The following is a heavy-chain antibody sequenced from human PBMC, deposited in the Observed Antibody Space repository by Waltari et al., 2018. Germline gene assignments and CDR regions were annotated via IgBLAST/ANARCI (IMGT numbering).Heavy chain of an antibody. CDR1: GGSFSGYY. J-gene: IGHJ6*02. D-gene: IGHD4-4*01. CDR2: INHSGST. V-gene: IGHV4-34*01. CDR3: ARDPLQSGPYYYYYGMDV. Sequence: QVQLQQWGAGLLKPSETLSLTCAVYGGSFSGYYWSWLRQPPGKGLEWIGEINHSGSTNYNPSLKSRVTISVDTSKNQFSLKLSSVTAADTAVYYCARDPLQSGPYYYYYGMDVWGQGTTVTVSS.